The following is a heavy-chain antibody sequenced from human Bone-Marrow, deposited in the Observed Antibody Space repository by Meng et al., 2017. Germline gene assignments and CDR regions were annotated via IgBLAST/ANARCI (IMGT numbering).Heavy chain of an antibody. J-gene: IGHJ1*01. CDR3: ARGTRPLLFQH. Sequence: VAGLCKPSAPLSLTCACYGGCFSGYYWSWIRQPPGKGLEWIGEINHSGSTNYNPSLKSRVTISVDTSKNQFSLKLSSVTAADTAVYYCARGTRPLLFQHWGQGTLVTVSS. D-gene: IGHD1-1*01. CDR2: INHSGST. CDR1: GGCFSGYY. V-gene: IGHV4-34*01.